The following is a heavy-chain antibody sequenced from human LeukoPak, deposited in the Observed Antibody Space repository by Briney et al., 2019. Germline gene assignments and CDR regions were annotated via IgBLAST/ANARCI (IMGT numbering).Heavy chain of an antibody. V-gene: IGHV4-34*01. D-gene: IGHD3-22*01. Sequence: PSETLSLTCAVYGGSFSGYYWSWIRQPPGKGLEWIGEINHSGSTNYNPSLKSRVTISVDTSKNQFSLKLSSVTAADTAVYYCARELGETYYYDSSGAFDIWGQGTMVTVSS. CDR2: INHSGST. CDR1: GGSFSGYY. CDR3: ARELGETYYYDSSGAFDI. J-gene: IGHJ3*02.